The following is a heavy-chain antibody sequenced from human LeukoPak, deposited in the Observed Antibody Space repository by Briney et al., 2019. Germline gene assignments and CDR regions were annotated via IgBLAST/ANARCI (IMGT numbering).Heavy chain of an antibody. CDR2: IYYSGST. D-gene: IGHD3-22*01. CDR1: GGSISSGDYS. V-gene: IGHV4-30-4*01. J-gene: IGHJ4*02. Sequence: SQTLSLTCTVSGGSISSGDYSWSWIRQPPGQGLEWIGYIYYSGSTYYNPSLKSRVTISVDTSKNQFSLKLSSVTAADTAVYYCARTTYYYDSSGYRHLFDYWGQGTLVTVSS. CDR3: ARTTYYYDSSGYRHLFDY.